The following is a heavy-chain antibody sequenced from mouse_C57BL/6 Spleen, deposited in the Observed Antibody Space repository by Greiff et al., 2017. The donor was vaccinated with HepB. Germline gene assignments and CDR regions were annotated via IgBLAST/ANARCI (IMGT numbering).Heavy chain of an antibody. J-gene: IGHJ2*01. Sequence: VQLQQPGAELVRPGSSVKLSCKASGYTFTSYWMHWVKQRPIQGLEWIGNIDPSDSETHYNQKFKDKATLTVDKSSSTAYMQLSSLTSEDSAVYYCARSLITTVVATNFDYWGQGTTLTVSS. CDR2: IDPSDSET. CDR3: ARSLITTVVATNFDY. V-gene: IGHV1-52*01. D-gene: IGHD1-1*01. CDR1: GYTFTSYW.